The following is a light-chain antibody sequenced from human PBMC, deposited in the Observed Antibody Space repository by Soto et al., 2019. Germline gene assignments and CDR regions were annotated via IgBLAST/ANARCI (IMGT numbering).Light chain of an antibody. Sequence: ELVITQSPFALSVSPGDRATLSCRASQSGSNNLAWYQQKPGQAPRLLIYGASNRATGIPDRFSGSGSGTDFTLTISRLEPEDFAVYYCQQYGSSGTFAQGTKVDI. CDR1: QSGSNN. CDR3: QQYGSSGT. J-gene: IGKJ1*01. CDR2: GAS. V-gene: IGKV3-20*01.